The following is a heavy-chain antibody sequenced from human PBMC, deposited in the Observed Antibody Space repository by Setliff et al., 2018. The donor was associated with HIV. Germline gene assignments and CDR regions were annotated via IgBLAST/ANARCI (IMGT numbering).Heavy chain of an antibody. V-gene: IGHV4-59*01. Sequence: SETLSLTCTVSGGSINTYYWTWIRQSPGKGLEWIGYFYHSGSTNYNPSLKSRVSISVDTSKNEFSLNLSSLTAADTAVYYCARGQSCTNDVCYQYWGQGTLVTVSS. D-gene: IGHD2-8*01. CDR3: ARGQSCTNDVCYQY. CDR1: GGSINTYY. J-gene: IGHJ4*02. CDR2: FYHSGST.